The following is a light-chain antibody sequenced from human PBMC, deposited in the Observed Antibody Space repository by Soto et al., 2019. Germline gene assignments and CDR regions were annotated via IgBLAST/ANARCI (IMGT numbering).Light chain of an antibody. CDR3: QQYYSTLRT. CDR2: WAS. J-gene: IGKJ1*01. Sequence: DIVMTKSPESLAVSLGERATINCKSSQSVLYSSNNKNYLAWYQQKPGQPPKLLIYWASTRESGVPDRFSGSGSGTDFTLTISSLQAEDVAVYYCQQYYSTLRTFGQGTKGGYQ. V-gene: IGKV4-1*01. CDR1: QSVLYSSNNKNY.